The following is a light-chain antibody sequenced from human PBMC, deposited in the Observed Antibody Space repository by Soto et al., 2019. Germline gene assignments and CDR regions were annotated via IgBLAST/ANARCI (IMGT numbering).Light chain of an antibody. J-gene: IGLJ2*01. V-gene: IGLV2-14*01. CDR3: SSYTSSSTLMV. CDR1: SSDVGGYNY. CDR2: EVS. Sequence: SALTQPASVSGSPGQSITISCTGTSSDVGGYNYVSWYQQHPGKAPKLMIYEVSNRPSGVSNRFSGSKSGNTASLTISGLQAEYEDDYYCSSYTSSSTLMVFGGGTKLAV.